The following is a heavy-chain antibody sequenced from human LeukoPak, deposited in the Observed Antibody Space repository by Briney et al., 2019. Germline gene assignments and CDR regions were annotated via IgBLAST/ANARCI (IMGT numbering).Heavy chain of an antibody. J-gene: IGHJ3*02. D-gene: IGHD1-1*01. CDR2: ISAYNGNT. CDR1: GYTFTSYG. V-gene: IGHV1-18*01. CDR3: ARDWNLGVGVAFDI. Sequence: GASVKVSCKASGYTFTSYGISWVRQAPGQGLEWMGWISAYNGNTNYAQKLQGRVTMTTDTSTSTVYMELSSLRSEDTAVYYCARDWNLGVGVAFDIWGQGTVVTVSS.